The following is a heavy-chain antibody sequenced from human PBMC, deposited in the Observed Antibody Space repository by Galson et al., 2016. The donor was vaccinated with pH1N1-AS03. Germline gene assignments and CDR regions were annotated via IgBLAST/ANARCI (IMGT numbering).Heavy chain of an antibody. D-gene: IGHD3-10*01. J-gene: IGHJ4*02. V-gene: IGHV3-48*01. CDR1: GFTFSVYS. CDR2: MTSDTRTI. CDR3: ATRGV. Sequence: SLRLSCAASGFTFSVYSMNWVRQTPGKGLEWIAYMTSDTRTIKYADSVKGRFTISRDTSNNALFLQMNSLRAEDTALYYCATRGVWGQGTLVTVSS.